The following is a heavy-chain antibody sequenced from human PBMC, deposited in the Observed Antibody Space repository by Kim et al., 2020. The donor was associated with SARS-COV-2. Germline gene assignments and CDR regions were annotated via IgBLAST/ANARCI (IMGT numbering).Heavy chain of an antibody. CDR3: ARSPQYGGTDY. Sequence: SETLSLTCAVYGGSFSGYYWSWIRQPPGKGLEWIGEINHSGSTNYNPSLKSRVTISVDTSKNQFSLKLSSVTAADTAVYYCARSPQYGGTDYWGQGTLVTVSS. J-gene: IGHJ4*02. CDR1: GGSFSGYY. V-gene: IGHV4-34*01. D-gene: IGHD2-15*01. CDR2: INHSGST.